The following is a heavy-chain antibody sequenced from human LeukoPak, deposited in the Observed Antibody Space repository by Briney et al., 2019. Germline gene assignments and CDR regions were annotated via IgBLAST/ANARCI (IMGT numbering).Heavy chain of an antibody. D-gene: IGHD3-3*01. CDR1: GGSISPYY. CDR3: ASITIFGVVIDY. Sequence: SETLSLTCSASGGSISPYYWGWIRQPPGKGLEWIGSIYYSGSTYYNPSLKSRVTISVDTSKNQFSLKLSSVTAADTAVYYCASITIFGVVIDYWGQGTLVTVSS. J-gene: IGHJ4*02. V-gene: IGHV4-39*01. CDR2: IYYSGST.